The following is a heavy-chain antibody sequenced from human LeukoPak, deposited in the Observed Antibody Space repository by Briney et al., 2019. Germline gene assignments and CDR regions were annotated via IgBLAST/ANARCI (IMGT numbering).Heavy chain of an antibody. CDR2: IIPIFGTA. CDR3: ARAHYYDSSGYYLFDY. J-gene: IGHJ4*02. D-gene: IGHD3-22*01. CDR1: GYTFTGYY. V-gene: IGHV1-69*05. Sequence: SVKVSCKASGYTFTGYYMHWVRQAPGQGLEWMGGIIPIFGTANYAQKFQGRVTITTDESTSTAYMELSSLRSEDTAVYYCARAHYYDSSGYYLFDYWGQGTLVTVSS.